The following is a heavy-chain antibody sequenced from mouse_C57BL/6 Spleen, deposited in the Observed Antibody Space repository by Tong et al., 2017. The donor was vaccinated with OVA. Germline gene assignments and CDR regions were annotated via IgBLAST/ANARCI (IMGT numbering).Heavy chain of an antibody. CDR1: GFTFSDYY. Sequence: EVQLVESGGGLVKPGGSLKLSCAASGFTFSDYYMYWVRQTPEKRLEWVATISDGGSYTYYPDSVKGRFTISRDNAKNNLYLQMRSLKSEETAMYYCARVRYGYYAMDYWGQGTSVTVSS. CDR3: ARVRYGYYAMDY. CDR2: ISDGGSYT. J-gene: IGHJ4*01. V-gene: IGHV5-4*02. D-gene: IGHD2-14*01.